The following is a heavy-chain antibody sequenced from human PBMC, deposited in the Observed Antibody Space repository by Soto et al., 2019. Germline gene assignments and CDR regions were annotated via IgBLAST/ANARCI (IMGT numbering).Heavy chain of an antibody. J-gene: IGHJ4*02. Sequence: QAQLVQSGAEVKEPGASVKVSCKASGYSFTTSGITWVRQAPGEGLERMEWISTYTGTTNYAQKLQEKVTLTTDTSTSTAYMELRSLLSDATAVYYCARRLYGDYDYWGQGTLVTVSS. CDR3: ARRLYGDYDY. CDR1: GYSFTTSG. D-gene: IGHD4-17*01. V-gene: IGHV1-18*01. CDR2: ISTYTGTT.